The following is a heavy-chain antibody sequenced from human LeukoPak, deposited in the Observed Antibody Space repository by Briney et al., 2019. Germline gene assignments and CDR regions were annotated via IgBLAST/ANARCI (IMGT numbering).Heavy chain of an antibody. D-gene: IGHD2-2*01. Sequence: ASVKVSCKASGGTFSSYAISWVRQAPGQGLEWMGGIIPIFGTANYAQKFQGRVTITADESTSTAYMELSSLRSEDTAVYYCARDISVVPAASYYYMDVWGKGTTVTVSS. V-gene: IGHV1-69*13. CDR3: ARDISVVPAASYYYMDV. J-gene: IGHJ6*03. CDR1: GGTFSSYA. CDR2: IIPIFGTA.